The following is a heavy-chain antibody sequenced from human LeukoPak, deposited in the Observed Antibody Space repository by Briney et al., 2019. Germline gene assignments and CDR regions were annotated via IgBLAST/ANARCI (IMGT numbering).Heavy chain of an antibody. J-gene: IGHJ6*02. Sequence: PGESLKISCKGSGYSFTSYWIGWVRQMPGKGLEWMGIIYPGDSDTRYSPSFQGQVTISADKSISTAYLQWSSLKASDTAMYYCARVTSGSGSYFHYYYYGMDVWGQGTTVTVSS. V-gene: IGHV5-51*01. CDR3: ARVTSGSGSYFHYYYYGMDV. CDR2: IYPGDSDT. D-gene: IGHD3-10*01. CDR1: GYSFTSYW.